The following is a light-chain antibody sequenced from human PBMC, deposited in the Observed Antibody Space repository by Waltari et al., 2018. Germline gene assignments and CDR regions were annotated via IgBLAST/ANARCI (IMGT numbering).Light chain of an antibody. Sequence: EIVLTQSPGTLSLSPGERATLYCRASQSVSSSYLAWYQQKPGQAPRLLIYAASSRATGIPDRFSGSGSGTDFTLTISRLEPEDFAVYYCQQYGSSPLFTFGPGTKVDIK. CDR3: QQYGSSPLFT. CDR2: AAS. V-gene: IGKV3-20*01. CDR1: QSVSSSY. J-gene: IGKJ3*01.